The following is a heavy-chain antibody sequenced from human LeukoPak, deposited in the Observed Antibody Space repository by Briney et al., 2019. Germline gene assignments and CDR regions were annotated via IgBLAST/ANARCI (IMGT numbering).Heavy chain of an antibody. Sequence: SETLSLTCTVSGGSISSSSYYWGWIRQPPGKGLEWIGSIYYSGSTYYNPSLKSRVTISVDTSKNQFSLKLSSVTAADTAVYYCARDGEGVAAAGTFDQWGQGTLVTVSS. CDR2: IYYSGST. CDR3: ARDGEGVAAAGTFDQ. V-gene: IGHV4-39*02. J-gene: IGHJ4*02. D-gene: IGHD6-13*01. CDR1: GGSISSSSYY.